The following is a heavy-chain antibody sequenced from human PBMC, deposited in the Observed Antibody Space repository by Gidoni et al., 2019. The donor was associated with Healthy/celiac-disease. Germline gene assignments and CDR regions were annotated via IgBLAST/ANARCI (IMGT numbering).Heavy chain of an antibody. Sequence: QVQLVETGGGVVQPGRSLRLSCAASGFTSSSYGMHWVRQAPGKGLEWVAVIWYDGSNKYYADSVKGRFTISRDNSKNTLYLQMNSLRAEDTAVYYCARAHWKGAMVLLYGMDVWGQGTTVTVSS. D-gene: IGHD3-10*01. CDR1: GFTSSSYG. CDR2: IWYDGSNK. CDR3: ARAHWKGAMVLLYGMDV. J-gene: IGHJ6*02. V-gene: IGHV3-33*01.